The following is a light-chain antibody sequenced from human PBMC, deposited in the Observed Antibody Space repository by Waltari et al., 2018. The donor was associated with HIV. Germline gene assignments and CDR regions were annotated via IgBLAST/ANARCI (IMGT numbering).Light chain of an antibody. CDR2: KAS. V-gene: IGKV1-5*03. CDR1: QSIISW. CDR3: HQYNSYAPFT. Sequence: IQMTQSPSTLSASLGDRITITCRASQSIISWLAWYQQKPGEAPKVLIHKASILESGVPSRFSGSGSGTEFSLTITDLQPEDSATYYCHQYNSYAPFTFGPGTKVHV. J-gene: IGKJ3*01.